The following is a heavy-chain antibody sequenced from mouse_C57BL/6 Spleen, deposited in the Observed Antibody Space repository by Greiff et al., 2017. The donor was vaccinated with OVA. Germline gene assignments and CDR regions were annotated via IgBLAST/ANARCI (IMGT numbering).Heavy chain of an antibody. CDR1: GFSLSTSGMG. Sequence: QVTLKESGPGILQSSQTLSLTCSFSGFSLSTSGMGVSWIRQPSGKGLEWLAHIYWDDDKRYNPSLKSRLTISKDTSRNQVFLKITSVDTADTATYYCARRRDGNYGFAYWGQGTLVTVSA. J-gene: IGHJ3*01. V-gene: IGHV8-12*01. CDR3: ARRRDGNYGFAY. D-gene: IGHD2-1*01. CDR2: IYWDDDK.